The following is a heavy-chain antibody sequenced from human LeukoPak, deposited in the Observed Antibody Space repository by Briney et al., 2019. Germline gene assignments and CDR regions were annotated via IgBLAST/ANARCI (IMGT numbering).Heavy chain of an antibody. CDR3: ARGGGYYPIDY. Sequence: GGSLRLSCAASGFSFSSYAMIWVRQAPGKGLEWVSVLYSDGRTYYADSVKGRFTISRDTSKNTLYLQVNSLRAEDTAVYYCARGGGYYPIDYWGQGTLVTVSS. D-gene: IGHD2-15*01. J-gene: IGHJ4*02. CDR2: LYSDGRT. V-gene: IGHV3-23*01. CDR1: GFSFSSYA.